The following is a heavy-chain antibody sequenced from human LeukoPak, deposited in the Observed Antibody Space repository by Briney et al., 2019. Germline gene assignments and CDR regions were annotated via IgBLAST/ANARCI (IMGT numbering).Heavy chain of an antibody. V-gene: IGHV3-23*01. J-gene: IGHJ4*02. CDR1: GFTFSTFA. CDR2: ISDSGGST. CDR3: AKSHSVEQRGYFDY. Sequence: GGSLRLFCAASGFTFSTFAMTWVRQAPGKGLEWVATISDSGGSTYYADAVKGRFTISRDNSKDTLYAQMNSLRAEDAAVYYCAKSHSVEQRGYFDYWGQGTLVTVSS. D-gene: IGHD6-13*01.